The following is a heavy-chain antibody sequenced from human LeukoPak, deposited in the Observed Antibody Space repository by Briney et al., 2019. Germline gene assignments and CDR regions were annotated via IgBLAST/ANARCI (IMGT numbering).Heavy chain of an antibody. D-gene: IGHD6-19*01. J-gene: IGHJ6*03. Sequence: ASVKVSCKASGYTFTSYGINWVRQATGQGLEWMGWMNPNSGNTGYAQKFQGRVTMTRNTSISTAYMELRRLRSEDTAVYYCARGLGKKNSAVAGGMDVWGKGTTVTVSS. V-gene: IGHV1-8*01. CDR2: MNPNSGNT. CDR1: GYTFTSYG. CDR3: ARGLGKKNSAVAGGMDV.